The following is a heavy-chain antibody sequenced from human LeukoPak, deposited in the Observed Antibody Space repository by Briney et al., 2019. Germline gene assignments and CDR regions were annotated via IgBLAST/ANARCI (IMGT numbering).Heavy chain of an antibody. Sequence: GGSLRLSCAASGFTFSSYAMHWVRQAPGKGLEWVAVISYDGSNKYYADPVKGRFTISRDNSKNTLYLQMNSLRAEDTAVYYCARDGAMVRGAEYYFDYWGQGTLVTVSS. CDR1: GFTFSSYA. J-gene: IGHJ4*02. D-gene: IGHD3-10*01. CDR2: ISYDGSNK. CDR3: ARDGAMVRGAEYYFDY. V-gene: IGHV3-30-3*01.